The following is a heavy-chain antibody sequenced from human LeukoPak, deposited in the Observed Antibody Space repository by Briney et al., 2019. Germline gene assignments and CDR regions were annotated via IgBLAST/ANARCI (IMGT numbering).Heavy chain of an antibody. CDR2: IYHSGST. V-gene: IGHV4-30-2*01. CDR1: GGSISSGGYY. J-gene: IGHJ5*02. CDR3: ARQYCGGGRCGAYNWFDP. D-gene: IGHD2-15*01. Sequence: SETLSLTCTVSGGSISSGGYYWSWIRQPPGKGLEWIGYIYHSGSTYYNPSLKSRVTISVDTSKNQFSLILNSVTAADTAVYYCARQYCGGGRCGAYNWFDPWGQGTLVTVSS.